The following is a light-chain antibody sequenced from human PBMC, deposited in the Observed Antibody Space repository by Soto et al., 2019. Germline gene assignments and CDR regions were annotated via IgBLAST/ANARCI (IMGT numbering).Light chain of an antibody. J-gene: IGKJ1*01. V-gene: IGKV1-5*03. CDR1: QTISSW. CDR3: QQYDTYWT. CDR2: KAS. Sequence: DIQRTQSPSTLSGSVGDRVTITCRASQTISSWLAWYQQKPGKAPKLLIYKASTLKSGVPSRFSGSRSGTEFTLTIRSLKPDDIATYYCQQYDTYWTFGQGTKLDIK.